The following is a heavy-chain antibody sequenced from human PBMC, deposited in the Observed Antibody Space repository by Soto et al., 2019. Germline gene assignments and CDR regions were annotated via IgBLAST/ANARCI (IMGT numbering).Heavy chain of an antibody. CDR1: GFTFSSYA. CDR2: ISYDGSNK. J-gene: IGHJ6*02. D-gene: IGHD6-6*01. CDR3: AREYSSSATHHKFYYYYYYGMDV. Sequence: QVQLVESGGGVVQPGRSLRLSCAASGFTFSSYAMHWVRQAPGKGLEWVAVISYDGSNKYYADSVKGRFTISRDNSKNTLHLKMYXLRAEDTAVYYCAREYSSSATHHKFYYYYYYGMDVWGQGTTVTVSS. V-gene: IGHV3-30-3*01.